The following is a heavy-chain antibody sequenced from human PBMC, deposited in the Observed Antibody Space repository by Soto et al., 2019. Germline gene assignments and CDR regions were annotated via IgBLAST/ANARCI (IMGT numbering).Heavy chain of an antibody. J-gene: IGHJ6*03. D-gene: IGHD2-2*01. Sequence: SVKVSCKASGGTFSSYTISWVRQAPGQGLEWMGRIIPILGIANYAQKFQGRVTITADKSTSTAYMELSSLRSEDTAVYYCARRTWEGEYQSNRYYYYYMDVWGKGTTVTVSS. V-gene: IGHV1-69*02. CDR3: ARRTWEGEYQSNRYYYYYMDV. CDR2: IIPILGIA. CDR1: GGTFSSYT.